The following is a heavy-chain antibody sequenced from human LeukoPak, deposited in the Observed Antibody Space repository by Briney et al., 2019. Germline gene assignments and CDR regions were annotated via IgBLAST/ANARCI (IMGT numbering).Heavy chain of an antibody. J-gene: IGHJ4*02. V-gene: IGHV1-69*05. Sequence: ASVKVSCKASGGTFSSYAISWVRQAPGQGLEWMGGIIPIFGTANYAQKFQGRVAITTDESTSTAYIELSSLRPEDTAVYYCARERSGSYGYRRYFDYWGQGTLVTVSS. CDR2: IIPIFGTA. CDR3: ARERSGSYGYRRYFDY. CDR1: GGTFSSYA. D-gene: IGHD5-18*01.